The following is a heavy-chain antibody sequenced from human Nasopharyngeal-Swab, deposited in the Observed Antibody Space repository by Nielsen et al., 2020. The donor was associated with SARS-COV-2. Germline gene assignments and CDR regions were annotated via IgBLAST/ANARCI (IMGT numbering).Heavy chain of an antibody. CDR1: GFTFSSYW. V-gene: IGHV3-74*01. J-gene: IGHJ4*02. CDR3: AISGYSGPEDYFDY. CDR2: INSDGSST. D-gene: IGHD6-13*01. Sequence: GGSLRLSCAASGFTFSSYWMHWVRQAPGKGLVWVSRINSDGSSTSYADSVKGRFTISRDNAKNTLYLQMNSLRAEDTAVYYCAISGYSGPEDYFDYWGQGTLVTVSS.